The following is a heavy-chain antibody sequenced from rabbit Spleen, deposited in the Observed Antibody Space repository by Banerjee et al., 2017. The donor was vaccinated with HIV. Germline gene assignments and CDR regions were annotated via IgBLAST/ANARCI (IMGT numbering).Heavy chain of an antibody. CDR3: ARDTSSSFSSYGMDL. D-gene: IGHD1-1*01. CDR1: GFSFNFYW. J-gene: IGHJ6*01. Sequence: QQQLEESGGGLVKPGGTLTLTCTVSGFSFNFYWICWVRQAPGKGLEWIACINAATAKPVYATWAKGRFTCSKTSSTTVTLQMTRLTAADTATYFCARDTSSSFSSYGMDLWGPGTLVTVS. V-gene: IGHV1S45*01. CDR2: INAATAKP.